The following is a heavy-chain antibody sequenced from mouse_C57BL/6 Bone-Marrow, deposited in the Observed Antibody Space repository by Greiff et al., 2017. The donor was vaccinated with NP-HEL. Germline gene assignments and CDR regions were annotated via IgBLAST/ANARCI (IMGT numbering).Heavy chain of an antibody. CDR1: GYTFTDYY. V-gene: IGHV1-76*01. Sequence: LVESGAELVRPGASVKLSCKASGYTFTDYYINWVKQRPGQGLEWIARIYPGSGNTYYNEKFKGKATLTAEKSSSTAYMQLSSLTSEDSAVYFCARDDYVWFAYWGQGTLVTVSA. D-gene: IGHD2-4*01. CDR3: ARDDYVWFAY. CDR2: IYPGSGNT. J-gene: IGHJ3*01.